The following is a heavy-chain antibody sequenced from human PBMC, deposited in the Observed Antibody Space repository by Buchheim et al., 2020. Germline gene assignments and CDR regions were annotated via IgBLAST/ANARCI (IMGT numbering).Heavy chain of an antibody. CDR3: ARGGILNYDFWSGGDYYYYGMDV. CDR1: GFTFSSYS. D-gene: IGHD3-3*01. CDR2: ISSSSSTI. V-gene: IGHV3-48*01. J-gene: IGHJ6*02. Sequence: EVQLVESGGGLVQPGGSLRLSCAASGFTFSSYSMNWVRQAPGKGLEWVSYISSSSSTIYYADSVKGRFTISRDTAKNSLYLQMNSLRAEDTAVYYCARGGILNYDFWSGGDYYYYGMDVWGQGTT.